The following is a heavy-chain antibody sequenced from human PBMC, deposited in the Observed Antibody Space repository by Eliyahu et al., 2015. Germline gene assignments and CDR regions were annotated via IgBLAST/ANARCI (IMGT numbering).Heavy chain of an antibody. CDR1: GFSLNTSGMS. J-gene: IGHJ4*02. D-gene: IGHD3-10*01. V-gene: IGHV2-70*01. Sequence: QATLRESGPALLKPTQTLTLTCTFSGFSLNTSGMSVNWIRQSPGKALEWLALVDWEDDKFYSTSLKTRLSISRDISKNQVVLRMTYMDPVDTATYFCARVFQGGSSPYYFDFWGQGTLVTVSS. CDR2: VDWEDDK. CDR3: ARVFQGGSSPYYFDF.